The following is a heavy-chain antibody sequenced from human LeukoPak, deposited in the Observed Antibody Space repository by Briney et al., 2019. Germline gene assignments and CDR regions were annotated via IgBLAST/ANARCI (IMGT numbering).Heavy chain of an antibody. CDR2: INHSGST. J-gene: IGHJ4*02. D-gene: IGHD5-18*01. CDR1: GGSFSGYY. CDR3: ARVRGYSYGYVLDY. V-gene: IGHV4-34*01. Sequence: SETLSLTCAVYGGSFSGYYWSWIRQPPGKGLERIGEINHSGSTNYDPSLKSRVTISVDTSKNQFSLKLGSVTAADTAVYYCARVRGYSYGYVLDYWGQGTLVTVSS.